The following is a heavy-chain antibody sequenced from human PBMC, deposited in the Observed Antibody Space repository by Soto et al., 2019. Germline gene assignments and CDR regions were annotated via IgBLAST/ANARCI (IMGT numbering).Heavy chain of an antibody. Sequence: ASVKVSCKASGYTFTSYGISWVRQAPGQGLEWMGWISAYNGNTNYAQKLQGRVTMTTDTSTSTAYMELRSLRSDDTAVYYCARVLLYYYGSGSYYNGGYEWYFDLWGRGTLVTVSS. CDR2: ISAYNGNT. J-gene: IGHJ2*01. CDR1: GYTFTSYG. V-gene: IGHV1-18*01. D-gene: IGHD3-10*01. CDR3: ARVLLYYYGSGSYYNGGYEWYFDL.